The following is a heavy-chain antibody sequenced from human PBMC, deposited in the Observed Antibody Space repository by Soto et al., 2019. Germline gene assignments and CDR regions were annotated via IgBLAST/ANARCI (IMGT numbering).Heavy chain of an antibody. CDR3: ARGPAPTGDLSYFDY. Sequence: QSQTLSLTCAISGDSVSSNSAAWNWIRQSPSRGLEWLGRTYYRSKWYNDYAVSVKSRITINPDTSKNQFSLQLNSVTPEDTAVYYCARGPAPTGDLSYFDYWGQVTLVTVSS. CDR2: TYYRSKWYN. CDR1: GDSVSSNSAA. J-gene: IGHJ4*02. D-gene: IGHD7-27*01. V-gene: IGHV6-1*01.